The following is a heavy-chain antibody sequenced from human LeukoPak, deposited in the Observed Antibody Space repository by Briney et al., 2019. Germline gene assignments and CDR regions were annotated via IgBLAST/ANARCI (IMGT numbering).Heavy chain of an antibody. Sequence: ASVKVSCKASGYTFINYGISWVRQAPGQGLEWMGWISPYNGNTNYAQNIQGRVTMTTDTSTSTAYMELRSLRSDDTAVYYCARALGDQGHYYSVWDVWGKGPRVTVS. CDR2: ISPYNGNT. V-gene: IGHV1-18*01. J-gene: IGHJ6*04. D-gene: IGHD2-21*02. CDR1: GYTFINYG. CDR3: ARALGDQGHYYSVWDV.